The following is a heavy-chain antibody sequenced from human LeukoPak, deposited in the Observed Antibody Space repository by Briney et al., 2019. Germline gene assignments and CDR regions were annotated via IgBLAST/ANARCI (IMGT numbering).Heavy chain of an antibody. V-gene: IGHV5-51*01. Sequence: GESLKISCKGSGYSFTSYRIGWVRQMPGKGLEWMGIIYPGDSDTRYSPSFQGQVTIPADKSISTAYLQWSSLKASDTAMYYCARGRTTVVTPDAFDIWGQGTMVTVSS. D-gene: IGHD4-23*01. CDR1: GYSFTSYR. CDR2: IYPGDSDT. CDR3: ARGRTTVVTPDAFDI. J-gene: IGHJ3*02.